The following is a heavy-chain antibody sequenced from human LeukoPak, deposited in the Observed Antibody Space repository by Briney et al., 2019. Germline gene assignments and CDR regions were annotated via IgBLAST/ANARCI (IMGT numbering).Heavy chain of an antibody. CDR1: GGSFSGYY. Sequence: SETLSLTCAVYGGSFSGYYWSWIRQPPGKGLEWIGEINHSGSTNYNPSLKSRVTISVDTSKNQFSLKLSSVTAADTAVYYCARHNGWREHYWYYYYYMDVWGKGTTVTISS. V-gene: IGHV4-34*01. J-gene: IGHJ6*03. CDR3: ARHNGWREHYWYYYYYMDV. D-gene: IGHD6-19*01. CDR2: INHSGST.